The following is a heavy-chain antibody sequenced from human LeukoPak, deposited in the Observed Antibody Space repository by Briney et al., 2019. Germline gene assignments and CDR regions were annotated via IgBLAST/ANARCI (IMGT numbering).Heavy chain of an antibody. CDR1: GGTFSSYA. V-gene: IGHV1-69*13. CDR3: ARCRDSRGSSPIWFGELEYYFDY. CDR2: IIPIFGTA. Sequence: GASVKVSCKASGGTFSSYAISWVRQAPGQGLEWMGGIIPIFGTANYAQKFQGRVTITADESTSTAYMELSSLSSEDTAVYYCARCRDSRGSSPIWFGELEYYFDYWGQGTLVTVSS. J-gene: IGHJ4*02. D-gene: IGHD3-10*01.